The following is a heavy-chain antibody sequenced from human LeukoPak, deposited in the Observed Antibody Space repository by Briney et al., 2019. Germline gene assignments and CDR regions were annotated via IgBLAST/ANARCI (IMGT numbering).Heavy chain of an antibody. J-gene: IGHJ4*02. CDR3: YSLGY. Sequence: TGGSLRLSCAASGFTFSSYAMSWVRQAPGKGLEWVSGISGGGGSTYYADSVKGRFTISRDSPKNMLHLQMNSLRAGDTAVYYCYSLGYWGQGTLVTVSS. CDR2: ISGGGGST. D-gene: IGHD2-15*01. CDR1: GFTFSSYA. V-gene: IGHV3-23*01.